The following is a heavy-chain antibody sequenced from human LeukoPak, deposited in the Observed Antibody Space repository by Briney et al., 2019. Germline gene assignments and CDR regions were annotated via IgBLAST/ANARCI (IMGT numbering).Heavy chain of an antibody. CDR1: GGSISSSSYY. J-gene: IGHJ4*02. CDR2: IYYSGST. CDR3: ARGTIWFGEDY. Sequence: SETLSLTCTVSGGSISSSSYYWGWLRQPPGKGLEWIGSIYYSGSTYYNPSLKSRVTISVDTSKNQFSLKLSSVTAADTAVYYCARGTIWFGEDYWGQGTLVTVSS. V-gene: IGHV4-39*07. D-gene: IGHD3-10*01.